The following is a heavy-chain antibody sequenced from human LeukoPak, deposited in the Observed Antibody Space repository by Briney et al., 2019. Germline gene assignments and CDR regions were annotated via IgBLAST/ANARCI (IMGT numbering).Heavy chain of an antibody. D-gene: IGHD2-15*01. CDR3: ARDRGAYCSGGSCYSRNWFDP. CDR1: GLILSSYQ. Sequence: PGGSLRLSCAASGLILSSYQMNWVRQAPGKGLEWLSYISTSGSSIYYADSVKGRFTISRDHAKNSLYLQMNSLRAEDTAVYYCARDRGAYCSGGSCYSRNWFDPWGQGTLVTVSS. V-gene: IGHV3-48*03. CDR2: ISTSGSSI. J-gene: IGHJ5*02.